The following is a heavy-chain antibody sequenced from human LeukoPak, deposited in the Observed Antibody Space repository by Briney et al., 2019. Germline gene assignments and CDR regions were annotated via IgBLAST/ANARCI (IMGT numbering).Heavy chain of an antibody. V-gene: IGHV3-23*01. CDR3: ATNSGSYKYYYYYGMDV. CDR1: GFTFSSYA. J-gene: IGHJ6*02. CDR2: ISGSGGST. Sequence: GGSLRLSCAASGFTFSSYAMSWVRQAPGKGLEWVSAISGSGGSTYYADSVKGRFTISRDNSKNTLYLQMNSLRAEDTAVYYCATNSGSYKYYYYYGMDVWGQGTTVTLSS. D-gene: IGHD1-26*01.